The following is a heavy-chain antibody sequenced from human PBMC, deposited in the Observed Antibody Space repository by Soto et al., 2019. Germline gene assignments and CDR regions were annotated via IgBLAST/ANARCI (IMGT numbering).Heavy chain of an antibody. Sequence: SETLSLTCTVSGGSISSYYWSWIRQPPGKGLEWIGYIYYSGSTNYNPSLKSRVTISVDASKNQFSLKLSSVTAADTAVYYCERMIAAAGTEYFDYWGQGTLVTVSS. CDR1: GGSISSYY. D-gene: IGHD6-13*01. CDR3: ERMIAAAGTEYFDY. J-gene: IGHJ4*02. CDR2: IYYSGST. V-gene: IGHV4-59*01.